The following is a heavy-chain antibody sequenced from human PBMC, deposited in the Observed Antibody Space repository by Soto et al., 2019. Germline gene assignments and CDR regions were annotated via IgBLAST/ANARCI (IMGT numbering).Heavy chain of an antibody. V-gene: IGHV4-31*03. CDR3: ARSTKGYVPLKFDY. J-gene: IGHJ4*02. CDR1: GGSISSGGYY. D-gene: IGHD5-12*01. CDR2: FYYSGST. Sequence: QVQLQESGPGLVKPSQTLSLTCTVSGGSISSGGYYWSWIRQHPGKGLEWIGYFYYSGSTYYNPSLKSRVTISVDTSKNQFSLKLSSVTAADTAVYYCARSTKGYVPLKFDYWGQGTLVTVSS.